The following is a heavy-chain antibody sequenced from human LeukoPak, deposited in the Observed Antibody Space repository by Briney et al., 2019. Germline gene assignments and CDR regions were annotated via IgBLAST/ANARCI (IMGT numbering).Heavy chain of an antibody. CDR1: GFTFSNYA. CDR2: ISGSGGST. J-gene: IGHJ4*02. CDR3: AIRVDTATVRDY. Sequence: GGSLRLSCVDSGFTFSNYAMNWVRQAPGKGLEWVSAISGSGGSTYYADSVKGRFTISRDNSKNTLYLQMNSLRAEDTALYYCAIRVDTATVRDYWGQGTLVTVSS. D-gene: IGHD5-18*01. V-gene: IGHV3-23*01.